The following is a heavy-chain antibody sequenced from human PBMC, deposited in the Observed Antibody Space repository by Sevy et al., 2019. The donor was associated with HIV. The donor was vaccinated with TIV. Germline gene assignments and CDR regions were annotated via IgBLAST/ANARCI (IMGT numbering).Heavy chain of an antibody. CDR3: ARALSNRKGYYYGTDV. CDR1: GFTFSSYA. J-gene: IGHJ6*02. CDR2: ISYDGINK. V-gene: IGHV3-30-3*01. D-gene: IGHD2-15*01. Sequence: GGSLRLSCAASGFTFSSYAMHWVRQAPGKGLEWVEVISYDGINKYYADSVKGRFTISRDNSKNTLYLQMNSLRAEDTAVYYCARALSNRKGYYYGTDVWGQGTTVTVSS.